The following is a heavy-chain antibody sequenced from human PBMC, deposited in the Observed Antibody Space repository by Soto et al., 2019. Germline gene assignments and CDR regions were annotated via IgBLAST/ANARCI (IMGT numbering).Heavy chain of an antibody. J-gene: IGHJ4*02. Sequence: QVHLVESGGGVVQPGRSLRLSCAASGFTFSNVMHWVRQAPGKGLEWVAVMSYDGSQTFHADSVQGRFTIPRDNTKNTLYLQMNSLTIEDTPVYYCARDRWGYVSGALDFSGQGTLVTVSS. CDR3: ARDRWGYVSGALDF. CDR1: GFTFSNV. D-gene: IGHD3-10*01. V-gene: IGHV3-30-3*01. CDR2: MSYDGSQT.